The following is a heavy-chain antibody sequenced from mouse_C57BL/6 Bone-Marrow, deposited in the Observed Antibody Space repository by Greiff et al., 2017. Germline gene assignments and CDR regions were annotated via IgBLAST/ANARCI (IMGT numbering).Heavy chain of an antibody. CDR3: ARGYDYAEDYAMDY. CDR1: GFTFSSYA. V-gene: IGHV5-4*01. CDR2: IRDGGSYT. D-gene: IGHD2-4*01. J-gene: IGHJ4*01. Sequence: EVHLVESGGGLVKPGGSLKLSCAASGFTFSSYAMSWVRQTPEKRLEWVATIRDGGSYTYYPDNVKGRFTISRDNAKNNLYLQMSHLKSEDTAMYYCARGYDYAEDYAMDYWGQGTSVTVSS.